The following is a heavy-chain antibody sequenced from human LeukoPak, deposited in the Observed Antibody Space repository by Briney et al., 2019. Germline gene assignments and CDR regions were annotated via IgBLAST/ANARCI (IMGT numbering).Heavy chain of an antibody. CDR3: ARVLAQQQGY. J-gene: IGHJ4*02. V-gene: IGHV3-74*01. Sequence: GGSLRLSCAASGFTFSTYWMHWVRQAPGKGVVWVSHINSDGRNTTYADSVTGRFTISRDNAKNTLYLQMNSLRAEDTAVYYCARVLAQQQGYWGQGTLVTVSS. D-gene: IGHD6-13*01. CDR2: INSDGRNT. CDR1: GFTFSTYW.